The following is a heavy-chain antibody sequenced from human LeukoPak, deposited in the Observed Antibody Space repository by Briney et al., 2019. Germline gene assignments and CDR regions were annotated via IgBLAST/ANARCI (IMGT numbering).Heavy chain of an antibody. D-gene: IGHD2-21*02. CDR1: GYTFTSYG. J-gene: IGHJ4*02. V-gene: IGHV1-18*01. CDR2: ISAYNGNT. Sequence: GASVKVSCKASGYTFTSYGISWVRQAPGQGLEWMGWISAYNGNTNYAQKLQGRVTMTTDTSTSTAYMELRSLRSDDTAVYYCARDKALATSAIPFDYWGQGTLVTVSS. CDR3: ARDKALATSAIPFDY.